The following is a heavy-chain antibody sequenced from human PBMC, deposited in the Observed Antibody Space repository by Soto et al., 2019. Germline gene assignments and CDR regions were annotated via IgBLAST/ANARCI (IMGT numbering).Heavy chain of an antibody. V-gene: IGHV5-51*01. J-gene: IGHJ6*02. CDR1: GYSFTSYW. CDR3: ARSRYDYVWGSYRNYYYYYGMDV. CDR2: IYPGDSDT. D-gene: IGHD3-16*02. Sequence: RXESLNSSCKGSGYSFTSYWIGWVRQMPGKGLEWMGIIYPGDSDTRYSPSFQGQVTISADKSISTAYLQWSSLKASDTAMYYCARSRYDYVWGSYRNYYYYYGMDVWGQGTTVTVSS.